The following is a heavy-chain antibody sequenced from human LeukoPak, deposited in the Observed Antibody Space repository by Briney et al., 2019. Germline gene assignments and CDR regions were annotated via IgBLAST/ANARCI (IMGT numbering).Heavy chain of an antibody. Sequence: GGSLRLSCAASGFKFGDYSMHWVRQAPGKGLEWVSGISWNSGSIIYADSVKGRFTISRDNAKNSLYLQMNSLRVEDTALYYCANRGPHTGDHSFDYWGQGTLVTVSP. CDR1: GFKFGDYS. D-gene: IGHD7-27*01. CDR2: ISWNSGSI. V-gene: IGHV3-9*01. CDR3: ANRGPHTGDHSFDY. J-gene: IGHJ4*02.